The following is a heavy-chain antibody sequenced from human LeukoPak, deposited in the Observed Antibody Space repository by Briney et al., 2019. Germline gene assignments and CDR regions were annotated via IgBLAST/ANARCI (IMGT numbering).Heavy chain of an antibody. V-gene: IGHV2-70*11. J-gene: IGHJ3*01. CDR2: IDWDNDK. CDR3: ARMAPPERAFDL. CDR1: GFSLRTSGMC. Sequence: SGPTLVNPTQSLTLTCTFSGFSLRTSGMCVSWIRQPPGKALEWLARIDWDNDKYYSTSLMTRLTISKDTSKNQVFLTMTNMDPVDTATYYCARMAPPERAFDLWGQGTMVTVSS.